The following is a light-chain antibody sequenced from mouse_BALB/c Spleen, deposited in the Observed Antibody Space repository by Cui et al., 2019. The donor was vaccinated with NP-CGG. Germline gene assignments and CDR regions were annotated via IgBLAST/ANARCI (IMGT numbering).Light chain of an antibody. CDR3: ALWYSNHWV. Sequence: QAVVTQESELTTSPGETVTLTCRSSTGAVTTSNYANWVQEKPDHIFTGLIGGTNNRAPGVPARFSGSLIGDKAALTITGAQTEDEAIYFCALWYSNHWVFGGGTKLTVL. CDR1: TGAVTTSNY. V-gene: IGLV1*01. CDR2: GTN. J-gene: IGLJ1*01.